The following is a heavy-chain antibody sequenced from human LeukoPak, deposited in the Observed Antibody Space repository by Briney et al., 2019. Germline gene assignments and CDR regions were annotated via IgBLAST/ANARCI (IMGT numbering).Heavy chain of an antibody. CDR1: GYTFTSYY. D-gene: IGHD3-22*01. V-gene: IGHV1-46*01. CDR3: ARGARIAMIVVGPLDY. J-gene: IGHJ4*02. Sequence: GASVKVSCKASGYTFTSYYIHWVRQAPGQGLEWMGIINPSGGSTIYAQRFQGRVTMTRGTSTSTVYMELSSLRSEDTAVYYCARGARIAMIVVGPLDYWGQGTLVTVSS. CDR2: INPSGGST.